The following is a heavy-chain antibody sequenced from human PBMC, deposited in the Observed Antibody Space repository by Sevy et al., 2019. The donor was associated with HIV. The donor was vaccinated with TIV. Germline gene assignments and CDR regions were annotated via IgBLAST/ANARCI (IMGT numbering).Heavy chain of an antibody. J-gene: IGHJ6*03. CDR2: TFIAGRT. CDR1: GFTINTNY. Sequence: GGSLRLSCAASGFTINTNYMTWVRQSPGKGLEWVSLTFIAGRTYYADSVKGRFAISSDNSRNTVFLQMNSLRLEDTGVYYCERVTKAVAFSWYYYYMDVWGKGTTVTVSS. V-gene: IGHV3-66*02. D-gene: IGHD6-19*01. CDR3: ERVTKAVAFSWYYYYMDV.